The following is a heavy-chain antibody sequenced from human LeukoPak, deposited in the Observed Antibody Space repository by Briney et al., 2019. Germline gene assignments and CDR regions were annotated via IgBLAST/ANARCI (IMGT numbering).Heavy chain of an antibody. CDR2: INEDGSRK. CDR1: GFTFSSHW. D-gene: IGHD3-22*01. Sequence: PGGSLRLSCTASGFTFSSHWMSWVRQAPGKGLAWVANINEDGSRKYYLDSVKGRFTISRDNAKNSLYVLMNSLGAEDTAVYYCARVDPGNSGYQDYWGQGTLVTVSS. V-gene: IGHV3-7*01. J-gene: IGHJ4*02. CDR3: ARVDPGNSGYQDY.